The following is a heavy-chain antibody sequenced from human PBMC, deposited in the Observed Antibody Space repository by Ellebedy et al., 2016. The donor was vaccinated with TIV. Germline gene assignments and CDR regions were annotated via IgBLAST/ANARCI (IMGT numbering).Heavy chain of an antibody. CDR1: GGCFNSYY. J-gene: IGHJ4*02. V-gene: IGHV4-59*13. Sequence: SETLSLXXSVSGGCFNSYYLTWIRQPPGKGLKWIGLFTLIGTTNYNPSLQSRVAMSLDSSKTQFSLELKSVTAADTAVYFCARSCSPTCWECLEYWGQGVLVTVSS. CDR3: ARSCSPTCWECLEY. CDR2: FTLIGTT. D-gene: IGHD1-26*01.